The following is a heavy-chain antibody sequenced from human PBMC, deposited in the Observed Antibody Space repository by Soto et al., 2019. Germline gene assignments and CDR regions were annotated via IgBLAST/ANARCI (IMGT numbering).Heavy chain of an antibody. J-gene: IGHJ5*02. D-gene: IGHD3-22*01. CDR3: ARDNRDYYDRSGDLESWFDP. CDR2: INPNSGGT. V-gene: IGHV1-2*02. Sequence: GAPVKRSWKGAGYALSGYYRRWGRQSPGQGLEWMGWINPNSGGTNYAQKFQGRVTMTRDTSISTAYMELSRLRSDDTAVYHSARDNRDYYDRSGDLESWFDPWGQGTLVTVSS. CDR1: GYALSGYY.